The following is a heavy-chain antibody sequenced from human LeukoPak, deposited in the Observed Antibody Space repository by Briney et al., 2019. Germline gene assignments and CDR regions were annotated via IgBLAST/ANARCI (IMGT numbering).Heavy chain of an antibody. D-gene: IGHD3-10*01. CDR1: GFTFSNYW. CDR3: ARNRGVSVSHGFDAFDI. CDR2: IKQDGGEK. Sequence: GGSLRLFCSASGFTFSNYWMNWVRQAPGKGLAWVANIKQDGGEKSYVASVQGRVTIFRAHAQNSLLLQIDSFRASEKGCLYCARNRGVSVSHGFDAFDIWSQGATATVYS. J-gene: IGHJ3*02. V-gene: IGHV3-7*03.